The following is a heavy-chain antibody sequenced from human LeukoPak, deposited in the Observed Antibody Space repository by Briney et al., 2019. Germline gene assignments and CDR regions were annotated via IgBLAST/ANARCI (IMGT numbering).Heavy chain of an antibody. CDR2: INHSGST. CDR1: GGSFSGYY. J-gene: IGHJ5*02. Sequence: SETLSLTCAVYGGSFSGYYWSWIRQPPGKGLEWIGEINHSGSTNYNPSLKSRVTISVDTSKNQFSLKLSSVTAADAAVYYCARGRPLDPWGQGTLVTVSS. V-gene: IGHV4-34*01. CDR3: ARGRPLDP.